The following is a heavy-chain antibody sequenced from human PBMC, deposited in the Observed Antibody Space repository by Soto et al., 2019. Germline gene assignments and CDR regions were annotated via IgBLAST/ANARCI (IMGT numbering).Heavy chain of an antibody. D-gene: IGHD3-10*01. J-gene: IGHJ6*03. CDR2: ISAYNGNT. Sequence: ASVKVSCKASGYTFTSYGISWVRQAPGQGLEWMGWISAYNGNTNYAQKLQGRVTMTTDTSTSTAYMELRSLRSDDTAVYYCARDTYYGSGSYYNLIYYYYMDVWGKGTTVTVSS. V-gene: IGHV1-18*01. CDR3: ARDTYYGSGSYYNLIYYYYMDV. CDR1: GYTFTSYG.